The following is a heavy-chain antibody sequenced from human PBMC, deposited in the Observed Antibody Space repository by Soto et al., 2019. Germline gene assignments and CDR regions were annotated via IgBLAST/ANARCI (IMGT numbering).Heavy chain of an antibody. CDR1: GYTFTDYY. V-gene: IGHV1-46*01. CDR2: INPSGGST. D-gene: IGHD2-8*01. CDR3: ARPPFPGCINAVCYPFDY. J-gene: IGHJ4*02. Sequence: QVQLVQSGAEVKKPGASVKVSCKASGYTFTDYYIHWVRQAPGQGLEWMGMINPSGGSTDYAQKFRGRVTMTRDTSTGTVYRELSSLRSEDTAVYYCARPPFPGCINAVCYPFDYWGQGTLVTVSS.